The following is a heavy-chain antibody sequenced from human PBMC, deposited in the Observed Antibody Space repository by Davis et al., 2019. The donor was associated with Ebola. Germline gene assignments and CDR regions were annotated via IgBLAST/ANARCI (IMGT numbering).Heavy chain of an antibody. CDR2: ISAYNGNT. CDR3: ARITGGLRFLEWYYGMDV. V-gene: IGHV1-18*01. Sequence: AASVKVSCKASGYTFTSYGISWVRQAPGQGLEWMGWISAYNGNTNYAQKLQGRVTMTTDTSTSTAYMELRSLRSDDTAVYYCARITGGLRFLEWYYGMDVWGQGTMVNVSS. J-gene: IGHJ6*02. CDR1: GYTFTSYG. D-gene: IGHD3-3*01.